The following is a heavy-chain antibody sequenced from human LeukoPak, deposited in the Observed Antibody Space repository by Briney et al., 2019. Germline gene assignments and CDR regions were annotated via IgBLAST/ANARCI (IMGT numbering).Heavy chain of an antibody. CDR1: GFTFSSYA. CDR3: ASDRLRDSSGSLAY. Sequence: GGSLRLSCAASGFTFSSYAMHWVRQAPGKGLEYVSAISSNGGSTYYANSVKGRFTISRDNSKNTLYLQMGSLRAEDMAVYYCASDRLRDSSGSLAYWGQGPVVTVSS. CDR2: ISSNGGST. J-gene: IGHJ4*02. D-gene: IGHD3-22*01. V-gene: IGHV3-64*01.